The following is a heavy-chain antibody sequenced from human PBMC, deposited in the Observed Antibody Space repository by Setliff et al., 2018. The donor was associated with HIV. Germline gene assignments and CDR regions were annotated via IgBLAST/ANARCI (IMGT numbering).Heavy chain of an antibody. V-gene: IGHV4-59*08. CDR2: FYYSGST. CDR1: GDSISSQF. Sequence: ETLSLTCTVSGDSISSQFWSWIRQSPGKRLEWIGNFYYSGSTNYNPSLRSRATISVDTTKNQLSLKLRSVTAADTAVYYCASGYNYAYSDYWGQGTLVTVSS. J-gene: IGHJ4*02. D-gene: IGHD5-18*01. CDR3: ASGYNYAYSDY.